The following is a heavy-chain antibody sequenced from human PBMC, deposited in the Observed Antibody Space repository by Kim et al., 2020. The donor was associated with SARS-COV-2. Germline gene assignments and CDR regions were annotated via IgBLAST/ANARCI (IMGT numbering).Heavy chain of an antibody. CDR1: GGTFSSYA. D-gene: IGHD6-13*01. Sequence: SVKVSCKASGGTFSSYAISWVRQAPGQGLEWMGGIIPIFGTANYAQKFQGRVTITADESTSTAYMELSSLRSEDTAVYYCARGRVAAAGIKTMYYWGQGTLVTVSS. CDR2: IIPIFGTA. J-gene: IGHJ4*02. CDR3: ARGRVAAAGIKTMYY. V-gene: IGHV1-69*13.